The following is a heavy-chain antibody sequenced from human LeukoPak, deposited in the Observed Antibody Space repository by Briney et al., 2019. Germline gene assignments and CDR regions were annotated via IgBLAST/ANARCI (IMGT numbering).Heavy chain of an antibody. V-gene: IGHV4-31*03. CDR1: GGSISGGGYY. D-gene: IGHD3-22*01. J-gene: IGHJ4*02. CDR3: ASSFITTADPLPFDY. Sequence: SQTLSLTCTVSGGSISGGGYYWSSIRQHPGKGLEWIGYIYYSGSTYYNPSLKSRVTISVDTSKNQFSLKLSSVTAADTAVYYCASSFITTADPLPFDYWGQGTLVTVSS. CDR2: IYYSGST.